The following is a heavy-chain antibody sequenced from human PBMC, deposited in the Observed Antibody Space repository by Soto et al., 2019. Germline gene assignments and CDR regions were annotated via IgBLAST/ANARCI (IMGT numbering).Heavy chain of an antibody. CDR2: IWYDGSNK. D-gene: IGHD4-4*01. CDR3: ARARSNYGIGWFDP. J-gene: IGHJ5*02. CDR1: GFTFSSYG. Sequence: GGSLRLSCAASGFTFSSYGMHWVRQAPGKGLEWVAVIWYDGSNKYYAGSVKGRFTISRDNSKNTLYLQMNSLRAEDTAVYYCARARSNYGIGWFDPWGQGTLVPVYS. V-gene: IGHV3-33*01.